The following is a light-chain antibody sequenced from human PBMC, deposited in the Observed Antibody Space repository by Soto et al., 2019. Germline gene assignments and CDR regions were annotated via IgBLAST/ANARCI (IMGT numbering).Light chain of an antibody. V-gene: IGLV1-40*01. CDR1: SSNLGAGYD. Sequence: QLVLTQPPSVSGAPGQRVTISCTGTSSNLGAGYDVHWYQQLPGAAPKLVIIGNRNRPSGVPKRFSGSKSGTSASLAITGLQAEDGADYYCQAYDYSLTASVFGGGTKVTVL. CDR3: QAYDYSLTASV. J-gene: IGLJ3*02. CDR2: GNR.